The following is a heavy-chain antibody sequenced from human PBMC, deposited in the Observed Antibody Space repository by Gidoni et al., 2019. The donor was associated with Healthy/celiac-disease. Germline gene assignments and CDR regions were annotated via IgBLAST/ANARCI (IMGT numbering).Heavy chain of an antibody. J-gene: IGHJ6*02. CDR1: GGTLSTYA. V-gene: IGHV1-69*06. CDR2: IIPIFDTA. Sequence: QVQPVQSGAEAKKPGPSVKVSCKASGGTLSTYATSWVRQAPGQGLEWMGGIIPIFDTASYAQKFQGRVTITTDKSTSTTYMELSSLRSEDAAVYYCARGDCSGGSCYEVYYYGMDVWGQGTTVTVSS. CDR3: ARGDCSGGSCYEVYYYGMDV. D-gene: IGHD2-15*01.